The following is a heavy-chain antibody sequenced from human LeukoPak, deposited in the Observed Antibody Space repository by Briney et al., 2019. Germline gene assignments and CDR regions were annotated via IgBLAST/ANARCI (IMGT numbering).Heavy chain of an antibody. D-gene: IGHD2-8*01. CDR1: GGSISSGSYY. CDR3: ARLYDSFRAFHI. Sequence: PSETLSLTCSVSGGSISSGSYYWSWIRQHPGKGLEWIGYIYYSGSTYYNPSLKSRVTISVDTSKNQFSLKLNSVTAADTAVYYCARLYDSFRAFHIWGQGTIITVSS. V-gene: IGHV4-31*03. J-gene: IGHJ3*02. CDR2: IYYSGST.